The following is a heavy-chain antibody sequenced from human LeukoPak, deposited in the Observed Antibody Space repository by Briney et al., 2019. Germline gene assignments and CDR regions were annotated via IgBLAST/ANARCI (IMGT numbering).Heavy chain of an antibody. J-gene: IGHJ4*02. CDR2: ISYDGSNK. CDR3: AKDHGGYCSGGSCYSYYFDY. CDR1: GFTFSSYG. V-gene: IGHV3-30*18. Sequence: GRSLRLSCAASGFTFSSYGTHWVRQAPGKGLEWVAVISYDGSNKYYADSVKGRFTISRDNSKNTLYLQMNSLRAEDTAVYYCAKDHGGYCSGGSCYSYYFDYWGQGTLVTVSS. D-gene: IGHD2-15*01.